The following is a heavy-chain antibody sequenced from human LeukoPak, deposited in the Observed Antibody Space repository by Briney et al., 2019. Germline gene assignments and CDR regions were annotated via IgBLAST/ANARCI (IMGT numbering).Heavy chain of an antibody. Sequence: SETLSLTCTVSGGSISSHYWSWIRQPPGKGLEWIGYIYYSGSSKYNPSLKSRVTISVDTSKNQFPLKLSSVTAADTAVYYCARLYDSSGYTNWLDPWGQGTLVTVSS. J-gene: IGHJ5*02. CDR3: ARLYDSSGYTNWLDP. D-gene: IGHD3-22*01. V-gene: IGHV4-59*11. CDR1: GGSISSHY. CDR2: IYYSGSS.